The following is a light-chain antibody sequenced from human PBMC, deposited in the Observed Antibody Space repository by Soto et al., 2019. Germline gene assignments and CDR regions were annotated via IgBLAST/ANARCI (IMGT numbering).Light chain of an antibody. CDR3: QQTDSFPLT. CDR2: AAS. CDR1: QDISRW. V-gene: IGKV1D-12*01. J-gene: IGKJ4*01. Sequence: DIQMTQFPSSVSASVGDRVTIICRASQDISRWLAWYHQKPGKAPKLLVYAASSLQSGVPSRFSGSGSGTDFTLTINSLQPEDFATYYCQQTDSFPLTFGGGTKVEIK.